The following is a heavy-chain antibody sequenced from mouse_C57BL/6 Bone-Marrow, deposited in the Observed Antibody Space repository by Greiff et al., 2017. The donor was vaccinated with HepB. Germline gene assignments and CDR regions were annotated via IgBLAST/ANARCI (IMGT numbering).Heavy chain of an antibody. J-gene: IGHJ4*01. CDR1: GFSFNTYA. V-gene: IGHV10-1*01. CDR3: VNDGYPYAMDY. Sequence: VQLVESGGGLVQPKGSLKLSCAASGFSFNTYAMNWVRQAPGKGLEWVARIRSKSNNYATYYADSVKDRFTISRDDSESMLYLQMNKLKTEDTAMYYCVNDGYPYAMDYWGQGTSVTVSS. D-gene: IGHD2-3*01. CDR2: IRSKSNNYAT.